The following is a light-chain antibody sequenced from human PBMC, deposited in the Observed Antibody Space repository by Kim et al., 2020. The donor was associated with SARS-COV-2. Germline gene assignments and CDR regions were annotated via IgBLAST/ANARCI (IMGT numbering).Light chain of an antibody. CDR2: TKD. Sequence: RVTISCSGSSSNIGNSAVNWYQQLPGMAPKLLIYTKDRRPSGVPDRFSGSKSDTAASLAISGLQSEDEADYYCAAWDDSLTGHVVFGGGTQLTVL. CDR3: AAWDDSLTGHVV. V-gene: IGLV1-44*01. J-gene: IGLJ2*01. CDR1: SSNIGNSA.